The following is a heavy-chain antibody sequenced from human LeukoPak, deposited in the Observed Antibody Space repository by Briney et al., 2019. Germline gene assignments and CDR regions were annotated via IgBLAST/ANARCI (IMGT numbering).Heavy chain of an antibody. CDR2: VSYDGGSK. D-gene: IGHD3/OR15-3a*01. Sequence: PGRSLRLSCSASGFTFSSYGMHRVRQAPGKGLEWVAAVSYDGGSKYYADSVKGRFTISRDNSKNTLYLQMNSLRAEDTAVYYCATDRLDCSVNCPIDYWGQGTLVTVSS. CDR3: ATDRLDCSVNCPIDY. J-gene: IGHJ4*02. CDR1: GFTFSSYG. V-gene: IGHV3-30*03.